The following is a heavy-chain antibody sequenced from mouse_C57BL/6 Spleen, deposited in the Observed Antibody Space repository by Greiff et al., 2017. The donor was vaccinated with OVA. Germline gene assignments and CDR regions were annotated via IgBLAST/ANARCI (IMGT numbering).Heavy chain of an antibody. V-gene: IGHV1-72*01. CDR1: GYTFTSYW. D-gene: IGHD1-1*01. Sequence: VQLQQPGAELVKPGASVKLSCKASGYTFTSYWMHWVKQRPGRGLEWIGRIDPNSGGTKYNEKFKSKATLTVDKPSSTAYMLLSRLTDEDSAVYCGARGDYYGSSTDYFDYWGQGTTLTVSS. J-gene: IGHJ2*01. CDR3: ARGDYYGSSTDYFDY. CDR2: IDPNSGGT.